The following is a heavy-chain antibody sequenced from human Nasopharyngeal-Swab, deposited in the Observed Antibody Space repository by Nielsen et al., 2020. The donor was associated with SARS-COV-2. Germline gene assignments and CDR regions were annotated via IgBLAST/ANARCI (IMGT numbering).Heavy chain of an antibody. CDR2: ISSSGSTI. J-gene: IGHJ3*02. CDR1: GFTFSSYA. D-gene: IGHD2-21*02. V-gene: IGHV3-48*03. Sequence: GESLKISCAASGFTFSSYAMNWVRQAPGKGLEWVSYISSSGSTIYYADSVKGRFTISRDNAKNSLYLQMNSLRAEDTAVYYCARDDHTVVVTAVGHDAFDIWGQGTMVTVSS. CDR3: ARDDHTVVVTAVGHDAFDI.